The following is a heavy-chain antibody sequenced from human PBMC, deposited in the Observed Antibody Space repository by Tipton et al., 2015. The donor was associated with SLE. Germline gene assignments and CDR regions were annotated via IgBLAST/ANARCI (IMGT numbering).Heavy chain of an antibody. Sequence: TLSLTCTVSGGSISSYYWSWIRQPPGKGLEWIGYIYYSGSTNYNPSLKSQVTISVDTSKNQFSLKLSSVTAADTAVYYCARVGSYFDYWGQGTLVTVSS. V-gene: IGHV4-59*01. CDR3: ARVGSYFDY. J-gene: IGHJ4*02. CDR2: IYYSGST. CDR1: GGSISSYY.